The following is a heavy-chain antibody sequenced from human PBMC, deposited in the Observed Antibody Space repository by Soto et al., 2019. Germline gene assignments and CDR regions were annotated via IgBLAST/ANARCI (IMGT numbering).Heavy chain of an antibody. V-gene: IGHV3-21*06. CDR1: GFTFTRYS. Sequence: EVQLVESGGGLVKPGGALRLSCAASGFTFTRYSMNWVRQAPGKGLECVSSISSTTNYVYYEDSMKGRFTFSRDTAKNSLYLEMSSLRAEDTAVYYCATESEDLASNFDYWGQGTLVTVSS. CDR2: ISSTTNYV. CDR3: ATESEDLASNFDY. J-gene: IGHJ4*02.